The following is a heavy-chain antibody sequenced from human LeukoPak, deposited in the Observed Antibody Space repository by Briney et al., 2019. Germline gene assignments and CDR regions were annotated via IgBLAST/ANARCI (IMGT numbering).Heavy chain of an antibody. J-gene: IGHJ4*02. CDR3: ARGMTGGSYSRFDY. Sequence: ETLSLTCAVYGGSFSGYYWSWVRQVPGKGLEWVSLIRDSGGSTYYADSVKGRFTISRDNSKNTLDLQMNSLSAEDTAVYFCARGMTGGSYSRFDYWGQGTLVTVSS. CDR1: GGSFSGYY. CDR2: IRDSGGST. V-gene: IGHV3-23*01. D-gene: IGHD1-26*01.